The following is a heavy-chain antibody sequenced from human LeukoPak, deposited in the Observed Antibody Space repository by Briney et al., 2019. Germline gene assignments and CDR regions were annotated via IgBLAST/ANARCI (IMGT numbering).Heavy chain of an antibody. CDR2: IYYSGST. CDR1: GGSISSYY. Sequence: SETLSLTCTVSGGSISSYYWSWLRQPPGKGLEWIGYIYYSGSTNYNPSLKSRVTISVDTSKNQFSLKLSSVTAADTAVYYCARLGKQWLATYCFDYWGQGTLVTVSS. V-gene: IGHV4-59*01. J-gene: IGHJ4*02. D-gene: IGHD6-19*01. CDR3: ARLGKQWLATYCFDY.